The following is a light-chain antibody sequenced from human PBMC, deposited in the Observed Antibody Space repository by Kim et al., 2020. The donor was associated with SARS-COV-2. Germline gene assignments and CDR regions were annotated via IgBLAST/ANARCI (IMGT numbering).Light chain of an antibody. J-gene: IGLJ3*02. CDR3: QSYDSSLWV. Sequence: GKTVTISCTRSSSSIASNYVQWYQQRTGRSPTTVIYEDNQRPSGVPDRFSGSIDSSSNSASLTISGLKTEDEADYYCQSYDSSLWVFGGGTQLTVL. CDR2: EDN. CDR1: SSSIASNY. V-gene: IGLV6-57*01.